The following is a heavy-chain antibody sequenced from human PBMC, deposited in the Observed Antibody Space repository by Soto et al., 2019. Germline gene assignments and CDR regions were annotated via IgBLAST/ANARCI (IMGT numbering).Heavy chain of an antibody. J-gene: IGHJ4*02. Sequence: QVQLRESGPGLVRPSETLSLTCTVSGGSITGYYWSWIRLPPGKGLEWIGYIYDSGTTTYNAALKSRVSISAETSKNKFSLNLRSVTAADTDIYYCARRNYGEEGYFFDFWGQGVLVTVSS. V-gene: IGHV4-4*09. D-gene: IGHD4-17*01. CDR2: IYDSGTT. CDR3: ARRNYGEEGYFFDF. CDR1: GGSITGYY.